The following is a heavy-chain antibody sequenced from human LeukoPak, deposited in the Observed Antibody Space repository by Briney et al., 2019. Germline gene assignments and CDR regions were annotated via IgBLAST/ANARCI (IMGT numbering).Heavy chain of an antibody. CDR3: ARGSPYYGDRFDY. CDR2: ITYDGGNE. D-gene: IGHD4-17*01. CDR1: GFSFKDYN. Sequence: PGGSLRLSCAASGFSFKDYNMHWVRQAPGKGLEWVAVITYDGGNEYYTDSVKGRFTISRDNSKSTLYLQMNSLRAEDTAVYYCARGSPYYGDRFDYWGQGTLVTVSS. V-gene: IGHV3-30*03. J-gene: IGHJ4*02.